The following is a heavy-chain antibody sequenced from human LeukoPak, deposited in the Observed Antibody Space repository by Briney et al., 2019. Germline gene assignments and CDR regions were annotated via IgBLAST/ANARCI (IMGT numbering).Heavy chain of an antibody. CDR2: IYYSGII. J-gene: IGHJ4*02. Sequence: SETLSLTCTVSGVSISSYYWSWIRQPPGKGLEWIGYIYYSGIINYNTSLKSRITISIDMSKSQFSLKLSSATAADTAVYYCASHDSSSSLDYWGQGILVTVSS. D-gene: IGHD6-6*01. CDR1: GVSISSYY. V-gene: IGHV4-59*01. CDR3: ASHDSSSSLDY.